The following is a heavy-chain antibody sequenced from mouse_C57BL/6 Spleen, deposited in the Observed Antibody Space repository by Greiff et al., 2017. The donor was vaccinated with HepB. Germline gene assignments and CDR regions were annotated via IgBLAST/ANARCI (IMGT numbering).Heavy chain of an antibody. CDR1: GYTFTSYT. V-gene: IGHV1-4*01. D-gene: IGHD2-5*01. CDR2: INPSSGYT. Sequence: VQLQESGAELARPGASVKMSCKASGYTFTSYTMHWVKQRPGQGLEWIGYINPSSGYTKYNQKFKDKATLTADKSSSTAYMQLSSLTSEDSAVYYCAREGYSNFYFDYWGQGTTLTVSS. J-gene: IGHJ2*01. CDR3: AREGYSNFYFDY.